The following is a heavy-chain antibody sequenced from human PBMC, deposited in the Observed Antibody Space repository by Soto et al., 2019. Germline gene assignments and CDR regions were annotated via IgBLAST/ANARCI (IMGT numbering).Heavy chain of an antibody. CDR2: IYHSGST. Sequence: SETLSLTCAVSGASISSSAWLSWIRQPPGKGPEWIGEIYHSGSTNYNPSLKSRVTMSVDKSKNQFSLELSSVTAADTAIYYCARVRCDTTSCFKDLFDYWGPGTLVTVSS. CDR1: GASISSSAW. J-gene: IGHJ4*02. CDR3: ARVRCDTTSCFKDLFDY. V-gene: IGHV4-4*02. D-gene: IGHD2-2*01.